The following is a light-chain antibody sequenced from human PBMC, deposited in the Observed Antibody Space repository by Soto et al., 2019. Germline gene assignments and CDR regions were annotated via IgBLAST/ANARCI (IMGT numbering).Light chain of an antibody. J-gene: IGKJ4*01. V-gene: IGKV1-39*01. CDR3: QQTYRTPLT. CDR1: QYIGRY. Sequence: DIQMTQSPSSLSASVGDRVTITCRASQYIGRYLNWYQQKPGKAPKLLIYAASSLHSGVPSRFSGSGSGTDFTLTISSLQPEDFATYSCQQTYRTPLTFGGGTKVEIK. CDR2: AAS.